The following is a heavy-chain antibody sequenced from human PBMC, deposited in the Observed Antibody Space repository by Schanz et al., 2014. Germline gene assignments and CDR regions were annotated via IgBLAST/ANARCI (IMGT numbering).Heavy chain of an antibody. D-gene: IGHD6-13*01. CDR3: ASSGAGYSSSWDFDY. Sequence: QVQLVQSGAEVKKPGASVKVSCKASGYTFSSYGITWVRQAPGQGLEWMGMINPSGGSTTYAQKFQGRVTITADKSTFTAYMDVSSLRSEDTAVYYCASSGAGYSSSWDFDYWGQGTLXTVSS. CDR1: GYTFSSYG. J-gene: IGHJ4*02. CDR2: INPSGGST. V-gene: IGHV1-69*02.